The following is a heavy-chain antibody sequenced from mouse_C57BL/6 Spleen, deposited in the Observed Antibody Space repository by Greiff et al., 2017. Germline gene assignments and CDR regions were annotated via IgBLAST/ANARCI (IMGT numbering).Heavy chain of an antibody. CDR3: ARKDSYFDV. CDR2: IHPNSGST. CDR1: GYTFTSYW. J-gene: IGHJ1*03. V-gene: IGHV1-64*01. Sequence: QVQLQQPGAELVKPGASVTLSCKASGYTFTSYWMHWVKQRPGQGLEWIGMIHPNSGSTNYNEKFKSKATLTVDKSSSTSYMQLSSLTSEDAAVYYCARKDSYFDVWGTGTTVTVSS.